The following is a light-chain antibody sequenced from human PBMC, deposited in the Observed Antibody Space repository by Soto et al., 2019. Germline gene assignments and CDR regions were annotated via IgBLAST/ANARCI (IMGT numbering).Light chain of an antibody. CDR1: QSVSSN. CDR2: DAS. Sequence: EIVMTQSPASLSLSPGERATLSCRASQSVSSNLAWYQHKPGQPPSLLIYDASNRAAGIPARFSGSGFGTDFSLTINNLEPEDFAVYYCQQRNSWPITFGQGTRLEIK. J-gene: IGKJ5*01. V-gene: IGKV3-11*01. CDR3: QQRNSWPIT.